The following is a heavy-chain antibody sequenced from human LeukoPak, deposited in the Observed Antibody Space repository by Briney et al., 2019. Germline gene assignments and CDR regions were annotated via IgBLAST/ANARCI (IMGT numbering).Heavy chain of an antibody. V-gene: IGHV3-48*03. D-gene: IGHD2-8*01. CDR3: VGPLPSTNGEDK. Sequence: GGSLRLPRAASGFTFFSYERNWVRQAPGKGLEWVSYIGSSGSTMCYADSVKGRFTISRDNAKNSLYLQMNSLRVEDTAVYYCVGPLPSTNGEDKWGGGTTVTVSS. CDR1: GFTFFSYE. J-gene: IGHJ1*01. CDR2: IGSSGSTM.